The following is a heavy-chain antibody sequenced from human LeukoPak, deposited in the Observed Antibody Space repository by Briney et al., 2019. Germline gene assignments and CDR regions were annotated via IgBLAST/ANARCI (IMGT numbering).Heavy chain of an antibody. V-gene: IGHV3-23*01. D-gene: IGHD3-10*01. CDR1: GFTFSSYA. CDR2: ISGSSGST. CDR3: ARTRITMVRGVNHPHYYYYGMDV. Sequence: GGSLRLSCAASGFTFSSYAMSWVRQAPGKGLEWVSAISGSSGSTYYADSVKGRFTISRDNSKNTLYLQMNSLRAEDTAVYYCARTRITMVRGVNHPHYYYYGMDVWGQGTTVTVSS. J-gene: IGHJ6*02.